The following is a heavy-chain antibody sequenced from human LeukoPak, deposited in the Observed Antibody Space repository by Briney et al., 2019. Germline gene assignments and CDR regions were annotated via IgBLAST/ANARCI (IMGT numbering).Heavy chain of an antibody. CDR1: GFTFSSYA. Sequence: GGSLRLSCAASGFTFSSYAMRWVRQPPGNGLEWVSAISPSSGTFYADSVKGRFTISRDNSKNTLYLQMNSLRAEDTAVYYCARPQSSSGYYWPFDDWGQGTLVTVSS. J-gene: IGHJ4*02. D-gene: IGHD3-22*01. CDR3: ARPQSSSGYYWPFDD. V-gene: IGHV3-23*01. CDR2: ISPSSGT.